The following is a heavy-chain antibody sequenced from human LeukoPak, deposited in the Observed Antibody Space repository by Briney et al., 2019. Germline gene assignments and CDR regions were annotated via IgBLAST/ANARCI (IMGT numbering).Heavy chain of an antibody. CDR3: ARVESVAGNPFDY. V-gene: IGHV3-48*01. Sequence: QPGGSLRLSCAASGFTFSSYAMSWVRQAPGKGLEWVSYISSSSSTIYYADSVKGRFTISRDNAKNSLYLQMNSLRAEDTAVYYCARVESVAGNPFDYWGQGTLVTVSS. CDR2: ISSSSSTI. J-gene: IGHJ4*02. CDR1: GFTFSSYA. D-gene: IGHD6-19*01.